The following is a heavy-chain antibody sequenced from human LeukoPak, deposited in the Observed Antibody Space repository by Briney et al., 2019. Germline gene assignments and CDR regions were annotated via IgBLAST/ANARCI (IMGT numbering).Heavy chain of an antibody. CDR2: IYYSGST. CDR3: ARKVHYDILTGYPTGHFDY. CDR1: GCSISSYY. J-gene: IGHJ4*02. V-gene: IGHV4-59*08. D-gene: IGHD3-9*01. Sequence: SETLSLTCTASGCSISSYYWRWIRQPPGKGLEWIGYIYYSGSTNYNPSLKSRVTISVDTSKNQFSLKLSSVTAADTAVYYCARKVHYDILTGYPTGHFDYWGQGTLVTVSS.